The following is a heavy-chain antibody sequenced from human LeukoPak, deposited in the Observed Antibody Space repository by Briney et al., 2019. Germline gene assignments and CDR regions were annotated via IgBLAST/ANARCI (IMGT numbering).Heavy chain of an antibody. V-gene: IGHV3-23*01. CDR3: ARVFGAGYSDY. J-gene: IGHJ4*02. CDR2: ISGSGGST. Sequence: GGSLRLSCAASGFTFSSYGMSWVRQAPGKGLEWVSAISGSGGSTYYADSVKGRFTISRGNSKNTLYLQMNSLRAEDTAVYYCARVFGAGYSDYWGQGTLVTVSS. D-gene: IGHD4/OR15-4a*01. CDR1: GFTFSSYG.